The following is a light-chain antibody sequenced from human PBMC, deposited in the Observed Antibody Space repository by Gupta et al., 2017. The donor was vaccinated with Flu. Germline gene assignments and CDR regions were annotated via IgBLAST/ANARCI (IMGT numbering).Light chain of an antibody. J-gene: IGLJ2*01. CDR3: QVWDNSSDHVV. V-gene: IGLV3-21*02. CDR1: NIGSKS. Sequence: GQTARITCGGNNIGSKSVHWYQQKPGQAPVLVVYDDSARPSGIPERFSGSNSGNTATLTISRVEAGDEADFYCQVWDNSSDHVVFGGGTKLTVL. CDR2: DDS.